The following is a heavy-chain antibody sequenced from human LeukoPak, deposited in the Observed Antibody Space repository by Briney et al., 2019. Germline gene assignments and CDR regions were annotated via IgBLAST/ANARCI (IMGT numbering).Heavy chain of an antibody. CDR3: ARDSLYYYDSSGYPPPAFDI. V-gene: IGHV1-2*02. CDR2: INPNSGGT. Sequence: AASVKVSCKASGYTFTGYYMHWVRQAPGQGLEWMGWINPNSGGTNYAQKFQGRVTMTRDTSISTAYMELSRLRSDDTAVYYCARDSLYYYDSSGYPPPAFDIWGQGTMVTVS. CDR1: GYTFTGYY. J-gene: IGHJ3*02. D-gene: IGHD3-22*01.